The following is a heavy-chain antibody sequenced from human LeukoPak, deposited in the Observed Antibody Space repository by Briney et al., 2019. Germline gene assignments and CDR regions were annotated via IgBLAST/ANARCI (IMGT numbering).Heavy chain of an antibody. D-gene: IGHD6-19*01. CDR3: AREGSGQWLAPTDKVVPENYYMDV. V-gene: IGHV3-30*02. CDR1: GFTFSSYG. Sequence: PGGSLRLSCAASGFTFSSYGMHWVRQAPGKGLEWVAFIRYDGSNKYYADSVKGRFTISRDNSKNTLYLQMNSLRAEDTAVYYCAREGSGQWLAPTDKVVPENYYMDVWGKGTTVTISS. J-gene: IGHJ6*03. CDR2: IRYDGSNK.